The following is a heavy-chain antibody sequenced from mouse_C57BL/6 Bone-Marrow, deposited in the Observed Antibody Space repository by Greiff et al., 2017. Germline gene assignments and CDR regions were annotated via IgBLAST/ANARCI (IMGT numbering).Heavy chain of an antibody. D-gene: IGHD1-1*01. V-gene: IGHV1-63*01. CDR3: ARDYGNRAMDY. CDR2: IYPGGGYT. Sequence: VQLQQSGAELVRPGTSVKMSCKASGYTFTNYWIGWAKQRPGHGLEWIGDIYPGGGYTNYNEKFKGQATLTADKSSSTAYMQFSSLTSEDSAIYYCARDYGNRAMDYWGQGTSVTVSS. J-gene: IGHJ4*01. CDR1: GYTFTNYW.